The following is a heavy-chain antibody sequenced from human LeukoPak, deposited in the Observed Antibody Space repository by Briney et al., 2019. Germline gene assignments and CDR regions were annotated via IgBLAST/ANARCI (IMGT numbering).Heavy chain of an antibody. CDR2: IKQDGSEK. J-gene: IGHJ6*03. D-gene: IGHD2/OR15-2a*01. Sequence: GGSLRLSCAASGFTFSSYWMSWVRQAPGKGLEWVANIKQDGSEKYYVDSVKGRFTISRDNAKNSFYLQMNSLRVEETAVYYCAKDMAFRSYYYMDVWGKGTTVTVSS. V-gene: IGHV3-7*01. CDR1: GFTFSSYW. CDR3: AKDMAFRSYYYMDV.